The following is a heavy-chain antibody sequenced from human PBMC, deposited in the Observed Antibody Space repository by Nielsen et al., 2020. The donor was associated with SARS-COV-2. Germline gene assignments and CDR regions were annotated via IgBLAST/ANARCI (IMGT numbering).Heavy chain of an antibody. CDR3: ASGSSSWYRRVGGIFDY. D-gene: IGHD6-13*01. CDR1: GYTFTSYA. Sequence: ASVKVSCKASGYTFTSYAMHWVRQAPGQRLEWMGWINAGNGNTKYSQKFQGRVTITRDTSASTAYMELSSLRSEDTAVYYCASGSSSWYRRVGGIFDYWGQGTLVTVSS. CDR2: INAGNGNT. J-gene: IGHJ4*02. V-gene: IGHV1-3*01.